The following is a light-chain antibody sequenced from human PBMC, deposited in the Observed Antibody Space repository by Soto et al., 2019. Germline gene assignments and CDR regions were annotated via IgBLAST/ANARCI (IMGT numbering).Light chain of an antibody. CDR2: DAS. CDR3: QQYGSSPIT. CDR1: QSVSSSY. V-gene: IGKV3D-20*01. Sequence: DIVLRKSPATLSLSPGDRATLSSRARQSVSSSYLAWYQQKPGLAPSLLIYDASSRATGIPDRFSGSGSGTDFTLTISRLEPEDVAGYNCQQYGSSPITFGQGTRLE. J-gene: IGKJ5*01.